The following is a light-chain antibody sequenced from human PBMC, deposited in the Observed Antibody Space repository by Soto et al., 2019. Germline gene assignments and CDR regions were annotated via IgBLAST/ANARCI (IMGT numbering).Light chain of an antibody. CDR2: DVS. V-gene: IGLV2-14*01. CDR1: SSDVGGYNY. J-gene: IGLJ1*01. CDR3: SSSNSSSTVPLYV. Sequence: QSVLTQPASVSGSPGQSITISCTGTSSDVGGYNYVSWYQQHPGKAPKLMIYDVSNRPSGVSNRFSGSKSGNTASLTISGLQAEDEADYYCSSSNSSSTVPLYVFGTGTNVKVL.